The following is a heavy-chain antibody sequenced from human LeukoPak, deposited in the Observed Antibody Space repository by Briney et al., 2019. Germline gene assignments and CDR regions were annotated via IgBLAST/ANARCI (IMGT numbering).Heavy chain of an antibody. Sequence: SQTLSLTCAVSGGSISSGGYSWSWIRQPPGKGLEWIGYIYYSGSTNYNPSLRSRVTISGDTSKNQFSLRLSSVTAADTAVYYCARGESPDYYYYGMDVWGQGTTVTVSS. CDR1: GGSISSGGYS. CDR2: IYYSGST. V-gene: IGHV4-30-4*07. J-gene: IGHJ6*02. CDR3: ARGESPDYYYYGMDV.